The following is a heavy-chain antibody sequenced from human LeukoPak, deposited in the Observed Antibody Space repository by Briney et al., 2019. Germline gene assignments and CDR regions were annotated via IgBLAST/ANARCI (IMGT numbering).Heavy chain of an antibody. V-gene: IGHV4-34*01. D-gene: IGHD3-10*01. CDR1: GGSFSGYY. CDR2: INHSGST. CDR3: ARGVYYYGSESYYY. Sequence: SETLSLTCAVYGGSFSGYYWSWIRQPPGKGLEWIGEINHSGSTNYNPSLKSRVTISVDTSKNQFSLKLSSVTAADTAVYYCARGVYYYGSESYYYWGQGTLVTVSS. J-gene: IGHJ4*02.